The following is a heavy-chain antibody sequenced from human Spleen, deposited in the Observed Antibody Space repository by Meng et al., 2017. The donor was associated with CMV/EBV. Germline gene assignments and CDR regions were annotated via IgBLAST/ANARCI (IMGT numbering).Heavy chain of an antibody. CDR2: IYGGGST. CDR1: GLTVSSND. CDR3: AKDFLGRTNHYYYGMDV. Sequence: GGSLRLSCAASGLTVSSNDMSWVRQVPGKGLEWVSVIYGGGSTNYADSVKGRFTISRDNSKNTLYLQMNSLRAEDTAVYYCAKDFLGRTNHYYYGMDVWGQGTTVTVSS. V-gene: IGHV3-53*01. D-gene: IGHD1-14*01. J-gene: IGHJ6*02.